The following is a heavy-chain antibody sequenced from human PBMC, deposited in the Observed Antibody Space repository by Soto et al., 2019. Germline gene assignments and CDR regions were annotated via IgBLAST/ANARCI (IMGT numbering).Heavy chain of an antibody. CDR1: GGSISSGDYY. V-gene: IGHV4-31*03. J-gene: IGHJ5*02. Sequence: QVQLQESGPGLVKPSQTLSLTCTVSGGSISSGDYYWSWIRQHPGKGLEWLGYIYYSGSTYYNPSLKSRVTISVDTSKNQFSLKLSSVTAAGTAVYYCARWWSGSRQGFDPWGQGTLVTVSS. CDR3: ARWWSGSRQGFDP. D-gene: IGHD3-3*01. CDR2: IYYSGST.